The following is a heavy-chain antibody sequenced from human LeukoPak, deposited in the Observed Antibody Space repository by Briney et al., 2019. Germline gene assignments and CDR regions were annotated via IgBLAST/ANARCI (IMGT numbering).Heavy chain of an antibody. CDR3: ARAPLYYYDSSGYCFDY. J-gene: IGHJ4*02. CDR1: GGSISSYY. V-gene: IGHV4-4*07. D-gene: IGHD3-22*01. CDR2: IYTSGST. Sequence: SETLSLTCTVSGGSISSYYWSWIRQPAGKGLEWIGRIYTSGSTNYNPSLKSRVTISVDTSKNQFSLKLSSVTAADTAVYYCARAPLYYYDSSGYCFDYWGQGTLVTVPS.